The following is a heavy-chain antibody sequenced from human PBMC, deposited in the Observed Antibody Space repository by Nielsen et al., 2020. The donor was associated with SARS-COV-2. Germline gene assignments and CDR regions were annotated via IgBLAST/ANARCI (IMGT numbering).Heavy chain of an antibody. CDR3: ARRRHALSYYYYMDV. CDR2: INWNGGST. CDR1: GFTFDDYG. V-gene: IGHV3-20*01. D-gene: IGHD1-1*01. J-gene: IGHJ6*03. Sequence: GESLKISCAASGFTFDDYGMSWVRQAPGKGLEWVSGINWNGGSTGYADSVKGRFTISRDNAKNSLYLQMNSLRAEDTALYHCARRRHALSYYYYMDVWDKGTTATVSS.